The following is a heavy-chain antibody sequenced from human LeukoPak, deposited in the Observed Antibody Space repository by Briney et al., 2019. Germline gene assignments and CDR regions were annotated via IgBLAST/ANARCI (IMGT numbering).Heavy chain of an antibody. Sequence: GGSLRLSCAASGFNFSSCVMGWVRQAPGMGLEWVSAISGRDGSTIYADSVKGRFTISGDFSKNTLYLQMNSLRADDTALYYCAKYRTTSGAALEYWGQGSLVTVSS. CDR2: ISGRDGST. CDR1: GFNFSSCV. V-gene: IGHV3-23*01. D-gene: IGHD1-14*01. CDR3: AKYRTTSGAALEY. J-gene: IGHJ4*02.